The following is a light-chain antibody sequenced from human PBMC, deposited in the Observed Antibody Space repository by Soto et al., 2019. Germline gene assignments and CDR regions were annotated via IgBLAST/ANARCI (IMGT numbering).Light chain of an antibody. V-gene: IGKV1-39*01. CDR3: QQSFSTPRT. CDR1: QTISTY. CDR2: GAS. J-gene: IGKJ1*01. Sequence: ILLTQSPSSLSASIGDRVTITCQASQTISTYLNWYQQKPGKAPKLLIYGASSLQSGVPSRFSGSGSGTDFTLTISSLQPEDFGTYYCQQSFSTPRTFGQGTKVDIK.